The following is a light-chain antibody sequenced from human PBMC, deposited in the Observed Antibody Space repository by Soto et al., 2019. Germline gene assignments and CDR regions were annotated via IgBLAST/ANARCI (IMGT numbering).Light chain of an antibody. CDR1: QSVGSK. CDR2: GAS. V-gene: IGKV3-15*01. J-gene: IGKJ5*01. CDR3: QQYTNWPTIT. Sequence: EIVLTQSPVIVSLSAGERATLSCRASQSVGSKLAWFQQKPGQAPRLLIYGASTRATGVPARFSGSGSGTDFTLTISSLQSEDFAVYYCQQYTNWPTITFGQGTRLEIK.